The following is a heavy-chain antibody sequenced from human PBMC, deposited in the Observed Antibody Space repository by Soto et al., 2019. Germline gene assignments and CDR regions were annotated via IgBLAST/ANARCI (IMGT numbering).Heavy chain of an antibody. CDR2: VYYNENT. J-gene: IGHJ5*02. D-gene: IGHD3-10*01. CDR1: GGSISSFAYY. CDR3: ARRERYYGSPGWFDP. Sequence: ETLSLTCTVSGGSISSFAYYWGWIRQPPGKGLEWIGTVYYNENTYYNPSLKSRVTISVDTAKNQFSLNLRSVTAADTAIYFCARRERYYGSPGWFDPWGQGTLVTVSS. V-gene: IGHV4-39*01.